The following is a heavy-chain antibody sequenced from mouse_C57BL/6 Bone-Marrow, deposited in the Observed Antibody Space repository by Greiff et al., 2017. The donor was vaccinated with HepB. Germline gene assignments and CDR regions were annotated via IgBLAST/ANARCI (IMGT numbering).Heavy chain of an antibody. CDR1: GFTFSSYA. V-gene: IGHV5-4*03. J-gene: IGHJ4*01. CDR3: ARGDITTVVATGAMDY. D-gene: IGHD1-1*01. Sequence: EVNVVESGGGLVKPGGSLKLSCAASGFTFSSYAMSWVRQTPEKRLEWVATISDGGSYTYYPGNVKGRFTISRDNAKNNLYLQMSHLKSEDTAMYYCARGDITTVVATGAMDYWGQGTSVTVSS. CDR2: ISDGGSYT.